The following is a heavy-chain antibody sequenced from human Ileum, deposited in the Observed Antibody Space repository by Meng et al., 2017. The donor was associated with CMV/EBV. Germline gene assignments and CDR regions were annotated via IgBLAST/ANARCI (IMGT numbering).Heavy chain of an antibody. CDR3: TADSDAVLRFLDGARWVDYFDY. V-gene: IGHV3-15*01. CDR1: GFTISNAW. CDR2: IKSNSDGGTT. D-gene: IGHD3-3*01. J-gene: IGHJ4*02. Sequence: GESLIISCAASGFTISNAWMSWVRQAAGKGLEWVGRIKSNSDGGTTDYAAPVKGRLTISRDDSDNTLYLQMNSLKIENTAVYYCTADSDAVLRFLDGARWVDYFDYWGQGALVTVSS.